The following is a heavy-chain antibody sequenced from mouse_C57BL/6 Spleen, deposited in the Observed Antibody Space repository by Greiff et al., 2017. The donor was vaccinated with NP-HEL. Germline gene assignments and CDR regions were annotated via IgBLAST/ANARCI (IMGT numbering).Heavy chain of an antibody. J-gene: IGHJ2*01. CDR3: ARTYGNYLDY. V-gene: IGHV7-3*01. Sequence: EVKLMESGGGLVQPGGSLSLSCAASGFTFTDYYMSWVRQPPGKALEWLCFIRNKANGYTTEYSASVKGRFTISRDNSQSILYLQMNALRAEDSATYYCARTYGNYLDYWGQGTTLTVSS. CDR2: IRNKANGYTT. D-gene: IGHD2-1*01. CDR1: GFTFTDYY.